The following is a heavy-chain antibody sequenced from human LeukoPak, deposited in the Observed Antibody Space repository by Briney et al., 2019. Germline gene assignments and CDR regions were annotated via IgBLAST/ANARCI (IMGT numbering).Heavy chain of an antibody. CDR3: ARSDLVRNYYGMDV. D-gene: IGHD4-23*01. CDR1: GYTFTSYA. V-gene: IGHV1-3*01. CDR2: INAGNGNT. J-gene: IGHJ6*04. Sequence: ASVQGSCKGSGYTFTSYAMNWVRQAPGKRLEWMGLINAGNGNTKYSQKFQVRVTINRDTSASTAYMELSSLRSEDTAVYYCARSDLVRNYYGMDVWGKGTTVTVSS.